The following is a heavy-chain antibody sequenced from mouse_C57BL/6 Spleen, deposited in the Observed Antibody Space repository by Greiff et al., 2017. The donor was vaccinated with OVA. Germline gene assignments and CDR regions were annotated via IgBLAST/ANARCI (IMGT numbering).Heavy chain of an antibody. J-gene: IGHJ2*01. D-gene: IGHD1-1*01. CDR2: IYPRDGST. CDR1: GYTFTSYD. CDR3: ARRYGGFDY. V-gene: IGHV1-85*01. Sequence: QVQLQQSGPELVKPGASVKLSCKASGYTFTSYDINWVKQRPGQGLEWIGWIYPRDGSTKYNQKFKDKATLTADKSSSTAYMQLSSLTYEDSAVYYCARRYGGFDYWGQGTTLTVSS.